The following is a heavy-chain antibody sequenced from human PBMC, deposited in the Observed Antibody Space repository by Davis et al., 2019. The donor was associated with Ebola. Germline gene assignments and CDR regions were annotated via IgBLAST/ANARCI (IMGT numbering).Heavy chain of an antibody. CDR3: AKSNPGSKQWPGPFDS. V-gene: IGHV3-23*01. CDR1: GFTFSSYV. Sequence: PGGSLRLSCAASGFTFSSYVMSWVRQAPGKGLEWVSAFDSSGYATGYANSVKGRFTTSRDNSKNTLYLRMNSLRAEDTAIYYCAKSNPGSKQWPGPFDSWGQGTLVTVSS. CDR2: FDSSGYAT. J-gene: IGHJ4*02. D-gene: IGHD6-19*01.